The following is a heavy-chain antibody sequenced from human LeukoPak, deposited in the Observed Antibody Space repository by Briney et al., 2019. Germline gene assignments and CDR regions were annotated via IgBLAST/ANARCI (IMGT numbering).Heavy chain of an antibody. J-gene: IGHJ4*02. CDR3: TKDGGLWVSAHWGDS. Sequence: PGGSLRLFCTASGFTFSSYTMTWVRQAPGKGQKWVSTITTGDGNTYYADSVKGRFTVSRDDSKNTLYLQMNSLRAEDTAVYYCTKDGGLWVSAHWGDSWGRGTLVTVSS. V-gene: IGHV3-23*01. CDR2: ITTGDGNT. CDR1: GFTFSSYT. D-gene: IGHD7-27*01.